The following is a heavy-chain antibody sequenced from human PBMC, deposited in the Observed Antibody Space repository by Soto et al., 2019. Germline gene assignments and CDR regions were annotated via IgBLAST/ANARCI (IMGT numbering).Heavy chain of an antibody. Sequence: GGALRLSSAASGFTCSSYGMSWVRQSPGKGLEWVSAISGSGGSTYYADSVKGRFTISRDNSKNTLYLQMNSLRAEDTAVYYCAQGAVAYYYYYYYGMDVWGQGTTVTVSS. J-gene: IGHJ6*02. V-gene: IGHV3-23*01. CDR3: AQGAVAYYYYYYYGMDV. D-gene: IGHD3-22*01. CDR2: ISGSGGST. CDR1: GFTCSSYG.